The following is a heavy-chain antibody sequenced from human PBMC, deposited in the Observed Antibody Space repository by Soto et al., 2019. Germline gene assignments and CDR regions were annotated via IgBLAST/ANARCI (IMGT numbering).Heavy chain of an antibody. Sequence: QVQLVQSGAEVKKPGSSLRVSCKASGGTFRTNPISWLRQALGQGLEWWGGIFPIFVTENYAQKFQGRVTITADESTSTAYMELSSLRSEDTAVYYCAREGSGYCSGGSCYGDYWGQGTLVTVSS. V-gene: IGHV1-69*12. J-gene: IGHJ4*02. CDR2: IFPIFVTE. CDR3: AREGSGYCSGGSCYGDY. CDR1: GGTFRTNP. D-gene: IGHD2-15*01.